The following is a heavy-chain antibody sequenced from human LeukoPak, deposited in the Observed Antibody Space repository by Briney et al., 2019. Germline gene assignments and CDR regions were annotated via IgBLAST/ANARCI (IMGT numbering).Heavy chain of an antibody. CDR1: GGSISSGDYY. D-gene: IGHD5-24*01. V-gene: IGHV4-30-4*08. CDR3: ARDERDGYNT. CDR2: IYYSGST. J-gene: IGHJ5*02. Sequence: KSSETLSLTCTVSGGSISSGDYYWSWIRQPPGKGLEWIGCIYYSGSTYYNPSLKSRVTISVDTSKNQFSLKLSSVTAADTAVYYCARDERDGYNTWGQGTLVTVSS.